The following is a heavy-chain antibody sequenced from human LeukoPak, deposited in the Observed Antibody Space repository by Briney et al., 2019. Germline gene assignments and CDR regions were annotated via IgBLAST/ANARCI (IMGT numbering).Heavy chain of an antibody. Sequence: GASVKVSCKASGYTFTGYYLHWVRQAPGQGLEWMGWINPNSGGTNYAQKFQGRATMTRDTSISTAYMELSRLRSADTAVYYCARDKGYDILTGYSQSLLYNWFDPWGQGTLVTVSS. CDR2: INPNSGGT. CDR1: GYTFTGYY. D-gene: IGHD3-9*01. V-gene: IGHV1-2*02. J-gene: IGHJ5*02. CDR3: ARDKGYDILTGYSQSLLYNWFDP.